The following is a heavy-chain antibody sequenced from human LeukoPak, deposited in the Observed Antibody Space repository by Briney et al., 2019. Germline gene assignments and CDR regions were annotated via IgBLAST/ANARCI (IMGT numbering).Heavy chain of an antibody. CDR2: TDTNGGST. J-gene: IGHJ4*02. V-gene: IGHV3-64D*06. Sequence: GGSLRLSCSASGFTFSSYAMHWVRQAPGKGLEYVSTTDTNGGSTYYADSVKGRFTISRDNSKNTLYLQMSSLRSEDTALYYCLNLVTLLSPISFYYWGQGALVTVSS. D-gene: IGHD3-9*01. CDR3: LNLVTLLSPISFYY. CDR1: GFTFSSYA.